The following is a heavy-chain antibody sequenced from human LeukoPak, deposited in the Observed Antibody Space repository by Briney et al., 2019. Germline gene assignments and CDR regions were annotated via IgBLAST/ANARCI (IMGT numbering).Heavy chain of an antibody. CDR1: GSTFSNYG. Sequence: GGSLRLSCAASGSTFSNYGMHWVRQAPGKGLEWVAVISYDGSNKYYADSVKGRFTISRDNSKNTLYLQMNSLRAEDTAVYSCAKEARLLWFGDRLENWGQGTLVTVSS. V-gene: IGHV3-30*18. CDR3: AKEARLLWFGDRLEN. J-gene: IGHJ4*02. D-gene: IGHD3-10*01. CDR2: ISYDGSNK.